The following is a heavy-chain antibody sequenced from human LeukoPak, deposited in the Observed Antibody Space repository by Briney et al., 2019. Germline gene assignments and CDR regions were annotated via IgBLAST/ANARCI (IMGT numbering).Heavy chain of an antibody. CDR1: GFTFSSYW. V-gene: IGHV3-7*03. CDR2: IKQDGSEK. CDR3: ARGSSSWQITLRFDY. D-gene: IGHD6-13*01. J-gene: IGHJ4*02. Sequence: GGPLRLSCAASGFTFSSYWMSWVRQAPGKGLEWVANIKQDGSEKYYVDSVKGRFTISRDNAKSSLYLQMNSLRAEDTAVYYCARGSSSWQITLRFDYWGQGTLVTVSS.